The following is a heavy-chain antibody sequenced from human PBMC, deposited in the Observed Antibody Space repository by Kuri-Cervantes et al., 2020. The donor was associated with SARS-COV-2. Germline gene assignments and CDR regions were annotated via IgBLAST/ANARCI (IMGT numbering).Heavy chain of an antibody. CDR2: IYHSGST. D-gene: IGHD3-16*01. J-gene: IGHJ5*02. CDR1: GGSISSSNW. V-gene: IGHV4-4*02. CDR3: AGRKSFGWFDP. Sequence: SETLSLTCAVSGGSISSSNWWSWVRQPPGKGLEWIGEIYHSGSTNYNPSLKSRVTISVDKSKNQFSLKLSSVPAADPAVYYCAGRKSFGWFDPWGQGTLVTVSS.